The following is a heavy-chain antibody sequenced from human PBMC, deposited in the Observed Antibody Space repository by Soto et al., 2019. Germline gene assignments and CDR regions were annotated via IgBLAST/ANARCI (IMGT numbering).Heavy chain of an antibody. V-gene: IGHV3-23*01. Sequence: EVQLLESGGGLVQPGGSLRLSCAASGFTFSSYTMSWVRQAPGKGLEWVSPISGNGGSTNYADSVKGRFTISRDNSKNAQYLQSKSMRAEDTAIYCWSREDIGGYCGGGTCNYDYWGQGTLVTVSS. CDR3: SREDIGGYCGGGTCNYDY. D-gene: IGHD2-21*01. CDR1: GFTFSSYT. CDR2: ISGNGGST. J-gene: IGHJ4*02.